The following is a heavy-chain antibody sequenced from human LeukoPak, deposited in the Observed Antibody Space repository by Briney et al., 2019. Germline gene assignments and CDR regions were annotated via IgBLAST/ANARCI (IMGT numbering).Heavy chain of an antibody. CDR2: IYYSGST. Sequence: PSETLSLTCTVSGGSISSSSYYWGWIRQPPGKGLEWIGSIYYSGSTYYNPSLKSRVTISVDTSKNQFSLKLSSVTAADTAVYYCARSAASDSSGYYSSYYYYYYMDVWGKGTTVTVSS. CDR1: GGSISSSSYY. CDR3: ARSAASDSSGYYSSYYYYYYMDV. V-gene: IGHV4-39*07. D-gene: IGHD3-22*01. J-gene: IGHJ6*03.